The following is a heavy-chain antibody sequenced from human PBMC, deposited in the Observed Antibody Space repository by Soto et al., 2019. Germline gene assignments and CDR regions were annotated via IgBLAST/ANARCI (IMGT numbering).Heavy chain of an antibody. CDR3: ARDTGGACYSLCAFDI. V-gene: IGHV3-21*01. J-gene: IGHJ3*02. D-gene: IGHD2-21*02. Sequence: GGSLRLSCAASGFTFSSYSMNWVRQAPGKGLEWVSSISSSSSYIYYADSVKGRFTISRDNAKNSLYLQMNSLRAEDTAVYYCARDTGGACYSLCAFDIWGQGKRATV. CDR1: GFTFSSYS. CDR2: ISSSSSYI.